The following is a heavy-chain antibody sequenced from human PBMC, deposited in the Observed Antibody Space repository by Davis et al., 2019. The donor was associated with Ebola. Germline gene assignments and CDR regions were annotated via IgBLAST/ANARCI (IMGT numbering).Heavy chain of an antibody. J-gene: IGHJ4*02. V-gene: IGHV1-69*06. Sequence: AASVKVSCKASGGTFSSYAISWVRQAPGQGLEWMGRIIPLLGTTNYAQNFEGRVTITADKSTSTAYMELSSLRSEDTAVYYCARDVSTSAGEDYWGQGTLVIVSS. CDR2: IIPLLGTT. CDR3: ARDVSTSAGEDY. CDR1: GGTFSSYA. D-gene: IGHD3-10*01.